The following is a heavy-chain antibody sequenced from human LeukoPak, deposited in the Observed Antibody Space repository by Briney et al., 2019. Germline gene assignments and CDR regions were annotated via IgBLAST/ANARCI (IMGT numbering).Heavy chain of an antibody. CDR3: AKDMSRLGELSLCDY. Sequence: PGRSLRLSCAASGFTFDDYAMHWVRQAPGKGLEWVSGISWNSGSIGYADSVKGRFTISRDNAKNSLYPQMNSLRAEDTALYYCAKDMSRLGELSLCDYWGQGTLVTVSS. CDR1: GFTFDDYA. J-gene: IGHJ4*02. CDR2: ISWNSGSI. D-gene: IGHD3-16*02. V-gene: IGHV3-9*01.